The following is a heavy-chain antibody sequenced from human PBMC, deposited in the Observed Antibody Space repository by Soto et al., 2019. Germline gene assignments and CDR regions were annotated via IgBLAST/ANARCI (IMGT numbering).Heavy chain of an antibody. CDR1: GGTFSNYA. J-gene: IGHJ6*02. CDR2: IIPISGTA. V-gene: IGHV1-69*01. CDR3: ARSQGSSTSLEIYYYYYYGMDV. Sequence: QVQLVQSGAEVKKHGSSVKVSCKASGGTFSNYAISWVRQAPGQGLEWMGGIIPISGTANYAQKFQGRVTITAGESTSTAYMELSSLRSEDTAVYYCARSQGSSTSLEIYYYYYYGMDVWGQGTTVTVSS. D-gene: IGHD2-2*01.